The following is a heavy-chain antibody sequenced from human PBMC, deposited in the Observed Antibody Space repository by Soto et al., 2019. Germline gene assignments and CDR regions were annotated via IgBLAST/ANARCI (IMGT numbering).Heavy chain of an antibody. Sequence: GGSLRLSCAASGFTFSSYWMSWVRQAPGKGLEWVANIKQDGSEKYYVDSVKGRFTISRDNAQNPLYLQMNSLRAEDTDVYYCARDFVEAARPYYYYMDVWGKGTTVTVSS. J-gene: IGHJ6*03. CDR1: GFTFSSYW. D-gene: IGHD6-6*01. CDR2: IKQDGSEK. V-gene: IGHV3-7*01. CDR3: ARDFVEAARPYYYYMDV.